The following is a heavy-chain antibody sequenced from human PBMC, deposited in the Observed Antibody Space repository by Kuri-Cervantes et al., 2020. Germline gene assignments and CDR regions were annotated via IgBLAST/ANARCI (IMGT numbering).Heavy chain of an antibody. CDR3: ARERATGLLLWYYMDV. CDR2: MNPNSGNT. CDR1: GYTFTSYD. D-gene: IGHD3-10*01. J-gene: IGHJ6*03. Sequence: ASVKVSCKAPGYTFTSYDINWVRQATGQGLEWMGWMNPNSGNTGYAQKFQGRVTMTRNTSISTAYMELSSLRSEDTAVYYCARERATGLLLWYYMDVWGKGTTVTVSS. V-gene: IGHV1-8*01.